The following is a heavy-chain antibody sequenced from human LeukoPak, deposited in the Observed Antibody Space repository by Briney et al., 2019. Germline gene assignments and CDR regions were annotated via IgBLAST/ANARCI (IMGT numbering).Heavy chain of an antibody. J-gene: IGHJ4*02. CDR3: ARSYSSSSSFDY. CDR1: GYSFTSDW. V-gene: IGHV5-51*01. D-gene: IGHD6-6*01. CDR2: IYPGDSDT. Sequence: GESLKISCKGSGYSFTSDWIGWVRQMPGKGLEWMGIIYPGDSDTRYRPSFQGQVTISADKSISTVYLQWSSLKASDTAMYYCARSYSSSSSFDYWGQGTLVTVSS.